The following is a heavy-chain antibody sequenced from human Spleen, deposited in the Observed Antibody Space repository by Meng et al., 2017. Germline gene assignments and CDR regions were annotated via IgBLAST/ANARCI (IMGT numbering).Heavy chain of an antibody. Sequence: ASVKVSCKASGYTFTSYDISWVRQAPGQGLEWMGWISNYNGNTNYAQKLQGRVTMTTDTSTSTAYMDLRTLRSDDTAVYYCARDRRRNTAMATFDYWGQGTLVTVSS. CDR3: ARDRRRNTAMATFDY. V-gene: IGHV1-18*01. CDR1: GYTFTSYD. D-gene: IGHD5-18*01. J-gene: IGHJ4*02. CDR2: ISNYNGNT.